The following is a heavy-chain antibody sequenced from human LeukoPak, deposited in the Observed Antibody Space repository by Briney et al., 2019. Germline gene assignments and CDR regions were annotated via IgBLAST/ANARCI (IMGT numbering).Heavy chain of an antibody. D-gene: IGHD3-10*01. CDR3: ARHRGVPYYYGSGRPGWFDP. CDR2: IYYSGYT. J-gene: IGHJ5*02. V-gene: IGHV4-39*01. CDR1: GGSISSSSYY. Sequence: SETLSLTCTVSGGSISSSSYYWGWIRQPPGKGLEWIGTIYYSGYTYYNPSLKSRVTISVDTSKNQFSLKLSSVTAADTAVYYCARHRGVPYYYGSGRPGWFDPWGQGTLVTVSS.